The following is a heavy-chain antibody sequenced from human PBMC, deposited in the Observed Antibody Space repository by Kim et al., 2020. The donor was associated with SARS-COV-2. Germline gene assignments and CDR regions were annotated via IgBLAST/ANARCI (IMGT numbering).Heavy chain of an antibody. D-gene: IGHD6-13*01. J-gene: IGHJ4*02. Sequence: PSLKRRVTISVDTSKNQFSLKLSSVTAADTAVYYCARHSTAGYSSSWYNDWGQGTLVTVSS. V-gene: IGHV4-59*08. CDR3: ARHSTAGYSSSWYND.